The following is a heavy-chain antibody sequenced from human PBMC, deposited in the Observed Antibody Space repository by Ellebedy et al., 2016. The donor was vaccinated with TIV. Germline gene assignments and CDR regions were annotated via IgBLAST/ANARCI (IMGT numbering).Heavy chain of an antibody. Sequence: SVKVSXXASGGTFSSYAISWVRQAPGQGLEWMGGIIPIFGTANYAQKFQGRVTITADKSTSTAYMELSSLRSEDTAVYYCAREEADYGRYGMDVWGQGTTVTVSS. CDR3: AREEADYGRYGMDV. CDR2: IIPIFGTA. CDR1: GGTFSSYA. J-gene: IGHJ6*02. V-gene: IGHV1-69*06. D-gene: IGHD4-17*01.